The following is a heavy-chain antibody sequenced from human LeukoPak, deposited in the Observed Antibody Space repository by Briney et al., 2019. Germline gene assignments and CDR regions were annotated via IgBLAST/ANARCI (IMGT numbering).Heavy chain of an antibody. CDR3: AGRLGYCSGGSCYPPHYFDY. D-gene: IGHD2-15*01. J-gene: IGHJ4*02. CDR1: GFTVSSNY. CDR2: IYSGGST. V-gene: IGHV3-53*01. Sequence: GGSLRLSCAAFGFTVSSNYMSWVRQAPGKGLEWVSVIYSGGSTYYADSVKGRFTISRDNSKNTLYLQMNSLRAEDTAVYYCAGRLGYCSGGSCYPPHYFDYWGQGTLVTVSS.